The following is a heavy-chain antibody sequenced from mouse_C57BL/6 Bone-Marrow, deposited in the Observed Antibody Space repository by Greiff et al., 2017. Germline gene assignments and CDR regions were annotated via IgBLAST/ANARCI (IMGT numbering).Heavy chain of an antibody. CDR3: ARFLGRWYFDV. CDR1: GYTFTSHW. CDR2: IDPSDSYT. D-gene: IGHD4-1*01. Sequence: QVQLQQPGAELVMPGASVKLSCTASGYTFTSHWMHWVKQRPGQGLEWIGEIDPSDSYTNYTQKFKGKSTLTVDKSSSTAYMQLSSLTSEDSAVYDCARFLGRWYFDVWGTGTTVTVSA. J-gene: IGHJ1*03. V-gene: IGHV1-69*01.